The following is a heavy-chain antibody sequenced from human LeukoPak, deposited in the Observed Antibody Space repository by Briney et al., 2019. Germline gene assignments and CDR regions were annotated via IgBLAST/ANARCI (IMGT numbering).Heavy chain of an antibody. Sequence: PSETLSLTCTVSGGSIFTIGYYWGWIRQPPGKGLEWIASIYYSGSTYYNPSLKSRVTISVDTSKNQFSLKLSSVTAADTAVYYCARYSGGYDGDFDYWGQGTLVTVSS. CDR3: ARYSGGYDGDFDY. V-gene: IGHV4-39*07. CDR1: GGSIFTIGYY. CDR2: IYYSGST. D-gene: IGHD5-12*01. J-gene: IGHJ4*02.